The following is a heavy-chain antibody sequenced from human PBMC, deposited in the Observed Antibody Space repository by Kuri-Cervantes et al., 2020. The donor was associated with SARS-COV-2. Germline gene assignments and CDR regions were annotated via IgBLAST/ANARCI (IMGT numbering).Heavy chain of an antibody. CDR2: IGTAGDP. D-gene: IGHD3-22*01. V-gene: IGHV3-13*05. J-gene: IGHJ6*02. Sequence: GGSLRLSCAASGFTFSSYDMHWVRQATRKGLEWVSAIGTAGDPYYPGSVKGRFTISRENSKNTLYLQMNSLRAEDTAVYYCAKYSSGYFAYYYYGMDVWGQGTTVTVSS. CDR3: AKYSSGYFAYYYYGMDV. CDR1: GFTFSSYD.